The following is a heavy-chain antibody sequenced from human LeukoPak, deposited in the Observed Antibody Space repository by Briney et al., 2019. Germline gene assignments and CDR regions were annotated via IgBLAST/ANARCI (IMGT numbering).Heavy chain of an antibody. J-gene: IGHJ6*03. V-gene: IGHV3-30-3*01. CDR2: VSDDGNKK. CDR1: GFTFSSYP. Sequence: PGRSLRLSCAASGFTFSSYPMHWVRQAPGKGLEWVAVVSDDGNKKFDADFVKGRFTISGDNSKNTLYLQMNSLRGEDTAVYYCARGQLLLEGYFYYMDVWGEGTTVTVSS. CDR3: ARGQLLLEGYFYYMDV. D-gene: IGHD2-2*01.